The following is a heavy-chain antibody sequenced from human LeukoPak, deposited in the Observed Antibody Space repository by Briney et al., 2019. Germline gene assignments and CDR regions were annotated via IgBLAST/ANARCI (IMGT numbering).Heavy chain of an antibody. V-gene: IGHV1-2*04. D-gene: IGHD5-12*01. CDR3: ARDADIVATPYYYYGMDV. CDR2: INPNSGGT. Sequence: GASVKVSCKASGYTFTGYYMHWVRQAPGQGLEWMGWINPNSGGTNYAQKFQGWVTMTRDTSISTAYMELSRLRSDDTAVYYCARDADIVATPYYYYGMDVWGQGTTVTVSS. CDR1: GYTFTGYY. J-gene: IGHJ6*02.